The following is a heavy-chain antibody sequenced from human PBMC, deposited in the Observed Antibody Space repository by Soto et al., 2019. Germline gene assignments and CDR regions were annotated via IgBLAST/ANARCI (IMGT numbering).Heavy chain of an antibody. CDR1: GGSISSGGYY. V-gene: IGHV4-31*03. CDR2: IYYSGST. CDR3: ARAYGIAARPVDP. D-gene: IGHD6-6*01. J-gene: IGHJ5*02. Sequence: QVQLQESGPGLVKPSQTLSLTCTVSGGSISSGGYYWSWIRQHPGKGLELIGYIYYSGSTYYNPSLKIRVTISVDTSKNQFSLKLSSVTAADTAVYYCARAYGIAARPVDPWGQGTLVTVSS.